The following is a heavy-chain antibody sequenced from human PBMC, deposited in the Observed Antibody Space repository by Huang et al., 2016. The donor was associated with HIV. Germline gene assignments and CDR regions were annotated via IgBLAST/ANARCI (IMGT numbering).Heavy chain of an antibody. V-gene: IGHV1-18*01. D-gene: IGHD4-4*01. J-gene: IGHJ3*01. Sequence: QVQLVQSGGEVMQPGASVRVSCKASGYDFGSYGMSWVRQAPGPGLGWLGWRGSDSSATSSAQKFQARVTMNTDTSTTTTYMELRRLRSDDTAMYYCARDPYYSNRWKRNDASFLWGQGTMITVSS. CDR1: GYDFGSYG. CDR3: ARDPYYSNRWKRNDASFL. CDR2: RGSDSSAT.